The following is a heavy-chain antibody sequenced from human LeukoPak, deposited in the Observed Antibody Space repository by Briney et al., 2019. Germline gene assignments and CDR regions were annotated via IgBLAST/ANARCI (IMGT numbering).Heavy chain of an antibody. J-gene: IGHJ3*01. CDR1: GGSFSSYY. D-gene: IGHD3/OR15-3a*01. Sequence: PSETLSLTCTVSGGSFSSYYWSWLRQPPGKGLEWIGYIYYSGSTIYNPSLKSRVAMSVDTSKDQSSLKLTSVTAADTALYYCARQGSVGLADAFDVWGQGTMVTVSS. V-gene: IGHV4-59*08. CDR2: IYYSGST. CDR3: ARQGSVGLADAFDV.